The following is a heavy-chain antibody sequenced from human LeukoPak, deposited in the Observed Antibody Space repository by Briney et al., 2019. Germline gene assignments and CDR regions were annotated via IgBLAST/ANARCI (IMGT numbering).Heavy chain of an antibody. J-gene: IGHJ4*02. CDR3: ARDDDFWSGYSLDY. D-gene: IGHD3-3*01. Sequence: ASVKVSCKASGYTFTGYCMHWVRQAPGQGLEWMGWINPNSGGTNYAQKFQGRVTMTRDTSISTAYMELSRLRSDDTAVYYCARDDDFWSGYSLDYWGQGTLVTVSS. CDR2: INPNSGGT. CDR1: GYTFTGYC. V-gene: IGHV1-2*02.